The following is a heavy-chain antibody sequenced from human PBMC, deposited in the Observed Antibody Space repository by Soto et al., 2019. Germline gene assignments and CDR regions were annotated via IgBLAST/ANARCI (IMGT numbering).Heavy chain of an antibody. V-gene: IGHV1-8*01. CDR1: GYTFTSYD. J-gene: IGHJ6*02. CDR2: MNPNSGNT. Sequence: ASVKVSCKASGYTFTSYDINWVRQATGQGLEWMGWMNPNSGNTGYAQKFQGRVTMTRNTSISTAYMELSSRRSEDTAVYYCARAPTTITIFGVVPYYYGMDVWGQGTTVTVSS. D-gene: IGHD3-3*01. CDR3: ARAPTTITIFGVVPYYYGMDV.